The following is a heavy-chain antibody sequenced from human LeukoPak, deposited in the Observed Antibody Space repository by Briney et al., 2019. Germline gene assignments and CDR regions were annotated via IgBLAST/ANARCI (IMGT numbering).Heavy chain of an antibody. CDR1: GYSFTSYW. D-gene: IGHD3-10*01. Sequence: GESLKISCQGSGYSFTSYWIGWVRQMPGKGLEWMGIIYPGDSDTRYSPSFQGQVTISADKSISTAYLQWSSLKASDTAMYYCARQAYGSGSYYTLNDYWGQGTLVTVSS. J-gene: IGHJ4*02. V-gene: IGHV5-51*01. CDR2: IYPGDSDT. CDR3: ARQAYGSGSYYTLNDY.